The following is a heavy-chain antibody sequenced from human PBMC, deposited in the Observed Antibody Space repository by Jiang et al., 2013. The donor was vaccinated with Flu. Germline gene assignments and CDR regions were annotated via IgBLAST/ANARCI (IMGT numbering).Heavy chain of an antibody. D-gene: IGHD3-3*01. CDR1: GFSLSTSGVG. CDR3: ALFTIFGVVIVGGGFDP. CDR2: IYWNDDK. J-gene: IGHJ5*02. Sequence: KPTQTLTLTCTFSGFSLSTSGVGAGWIRQPPGKALEWLALIYWNDDKRYSPSLKSRLTIGTKDTSKNQVVLAMTNMDPVDTATYYCALFTIFGVVIVGGGFDPWGQGTLVTVSS. V-gene: IGHV2-5*01.